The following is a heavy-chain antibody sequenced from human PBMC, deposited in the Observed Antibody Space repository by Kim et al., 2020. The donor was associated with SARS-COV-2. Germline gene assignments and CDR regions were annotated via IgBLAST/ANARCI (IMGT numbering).Heavy chain of an antibody. J-gene: IGHJ4*02. Sequence: GGSLRLSCAASGFTFSNAWMSWVRQAPGKGLEWVGRIKSKTDGGTTDYAAPVKGRFTISRDDSKNTLYLQMNSLKTEDTAVYYCTTTADWLDYFDYWGQGTLVTVSS. D-gene: IGHD3-9*01. V-gene: IGHV3-15*01. CDR3: TTTADWLDYFDY. CDR2: IKSKTDGGTT. CDR1: GFTFSNAW.